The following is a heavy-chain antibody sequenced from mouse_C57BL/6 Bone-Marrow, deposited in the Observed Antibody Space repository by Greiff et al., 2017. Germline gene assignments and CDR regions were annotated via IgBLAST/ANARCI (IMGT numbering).Heavy chain of an antibody. V-gene: IGHV1-63*01. CDR1: GYTFTNYW. CDR3: AREEGDESLYFDI. J-gene: IGHJ1*03. CDR2: IYPGGGYT. D-gene: IGHD2-13*01. Sequence: QVQLQQSGAELVRPGTSVKMSCKASGYTFTNYWIGWAKQRPGHGLEWIGDIYPGGGYTNYNEKFKGMATLTADKSSSTAYMQFSSLTSEDSAIYYSAREEGDESLYFDIWGTGTTVTVSS.